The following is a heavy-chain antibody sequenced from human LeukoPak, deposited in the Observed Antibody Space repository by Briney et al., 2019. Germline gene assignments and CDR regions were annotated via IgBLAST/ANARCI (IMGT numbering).Heavy chain of an antibody. V-gene: IGHV1-69*13. CDR1: GGTFSSYA. J-gene: IGHJ4*02. D-gene: IGHD5-12*01. CDR2: IIPIFGTA. CDR3: ARDIRSGYGGYDEGSV. Sequence: SVKVSCKASGGTFSSYAISWVRQAPGQGLEWMGGIIPIFGTANYAQKFQGRVTITADESTSTAYMELSSLRSEDTAVYYCARDIRSGYGGYDEGSVWGQGTLVTVSS.